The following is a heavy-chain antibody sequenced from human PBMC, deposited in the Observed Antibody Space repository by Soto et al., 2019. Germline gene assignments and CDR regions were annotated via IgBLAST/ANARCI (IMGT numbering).Heavy chain of an antibody. V-gene: IGHV3-66*01. J-gene: IGHJ6*04. CDR1: GFTVSSKY. CDR2: IQSGGPT. Sequence: GGSLRLSCAASGFTVSSKYMSWVRQAPGKGLEWVSLIQSGGPTYYADSVKGRFTISRDTSENTVHLQMDSLRAEDTAVYYCARDDVLCDGGRCYGVPLDVWGKGTMVTVSS. D-gene: IGHD2-15*01. CDR3: ARDDVLCDGGRCYGVPLDV.